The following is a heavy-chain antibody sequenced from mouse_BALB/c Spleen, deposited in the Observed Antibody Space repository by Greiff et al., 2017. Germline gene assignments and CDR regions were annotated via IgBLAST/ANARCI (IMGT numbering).Heavy chain of an antibody. J-gene: IGHJ4*01. CDR3: ARARGYYEMDY. Sequence: EVQLVESGGGLVQPGGSRKLSCAASGFTFSSFGMHWVRQAPEKGLEWVAYISSGGSTIYYADTVKGRFTIARDNPKNTLFLQMTSLKSEDTAMFYSARARGYYEMDYWGQGTTVTVSS. CDR1: GFTFSSFG. V-gene: IGHV5-17*02. CDR2: ISSGGSTI.